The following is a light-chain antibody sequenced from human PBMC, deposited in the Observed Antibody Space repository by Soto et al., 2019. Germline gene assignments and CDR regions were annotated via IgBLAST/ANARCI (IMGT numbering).Light chain of an antibody. V-gene: IGKV3-15*01. J-gene: IGKJ2*01. CDR3: QQYTNWPPMYT. CDR1: QSVSSN. CDR2: GAS. Sequence: EIVMTQSPATLSVSPGERATLSCRASQSVSSNLAWYQQKPGQAPRLLIYGASTRATGIPARFSGSGSGTEFTHTISSLQSEDFADYYCQQYTNWPPMYTFGQGTKLEIK.